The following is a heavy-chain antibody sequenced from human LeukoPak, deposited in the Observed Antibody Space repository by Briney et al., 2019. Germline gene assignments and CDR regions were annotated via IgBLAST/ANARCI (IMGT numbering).Heavy chain of an antibody. CDR3: ARGVQLWLQNYYYGMDV. Sequence: VASVKVSCKASGYTFTSYGISRVRQAPGQGLEWMGWISAYNGNTNYAQKLQGRVTMTTDTSTSTAYMELRSLRSDDTAVYYCARGVQLWLQNYYYGMDVWGKGTTVTVSS. J-gene: IGHJ6*04. D-gene: IGHD5-18*01. CDR1: GYTFTSYG. CDR2: ISAYNGNT. V-gene: IGHV1-18*04.